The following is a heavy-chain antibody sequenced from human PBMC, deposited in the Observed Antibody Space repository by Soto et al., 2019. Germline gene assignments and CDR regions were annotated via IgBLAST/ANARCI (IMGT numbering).Heavy chain of an antibody. CDR3: VRLSLVRRVSQFAY. V-gene: IGHV4-59*08. D-gene: IGHD3-10*01. CDR1: GGSISSYY. CDR2: IYYSGST. J-gene: IGHJ1*01. Sequence: SETLSLTCTVSGGSISSYYWSWIRQPPGKGLEWIGYIYYSGSTNYNPSLKSRVTISVDTSKNQFSLKLSSVTAADTAVYYCVRLSLVRRVSQFAYCGQGTLVTVSS.